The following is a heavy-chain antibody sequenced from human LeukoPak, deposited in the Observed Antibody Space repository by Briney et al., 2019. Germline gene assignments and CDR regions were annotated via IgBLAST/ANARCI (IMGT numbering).Heavy chain of an antibody. Sequence: ASVKVSCKVSGYTLTELSMHWVRQAPGKGLEWMGGFDPEGGGTIYAQKFQGRVTMTEDTSTDTAYMELSSLRSEDTAVYYCATSDIWGSYRLFDYWGQGTLVTVSS. CDR3: ATSDIWGSYRLFDY. CDR2: FDPEGGGT. J-gene: IGHJ4*02. D-gene: IGHD3-16*02. CDR1: GYTLTELS. V-gene: IGHV1-24*01.